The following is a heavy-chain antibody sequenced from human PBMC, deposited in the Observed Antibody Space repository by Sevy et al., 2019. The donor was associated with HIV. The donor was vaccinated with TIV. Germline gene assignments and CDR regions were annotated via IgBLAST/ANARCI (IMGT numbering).Heavy chain of an antibody. CDR2: IWYDGSNQ. CDR3: ARSLSVVAEETFDY. CDR1: GFTFSEFG. Sequence: GGSLRLSSSASGFTFSEFGMHWVRQAPGKGLEWVAVIWYDGSNQYYADSLKGRFTISRDNSKNMLYLQMNSLRAEDTAVYYCARSLSVVAEETFDYWGQGTLVTVSS. V-gene: IGHV3-33*01. J-gene: IGHJ4*02.